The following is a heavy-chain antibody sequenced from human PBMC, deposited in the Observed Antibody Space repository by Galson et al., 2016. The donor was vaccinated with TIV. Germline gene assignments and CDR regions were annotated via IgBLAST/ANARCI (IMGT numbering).Heavy chain of an antibody. V-gene: IGHV1-69*10. J-gene: IGHJ4*02. CDR3: PRVHPCGGDCYLFFV. Sequence: SVKVSCKASGGTYSNFPITWVRQAPGQGLEWMGVILPIPDTSDYAQKFQGRVTITADKSTSTIYLELSSLKFEDTAVYYCPRVHPCGGDCYLFFVWGQGTRVTVSS. CDR1: GGTYSNFP. CDR2: ILPIPDTS. D-gene: IGHD2-21*01.